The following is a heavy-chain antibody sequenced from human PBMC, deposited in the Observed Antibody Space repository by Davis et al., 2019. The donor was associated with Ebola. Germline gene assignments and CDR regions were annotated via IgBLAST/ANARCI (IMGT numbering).Heavy chain of an antibody. D-gene: IGHD4-17*01. V-gene: IGHV1-24*01. Sequence: AASVKVSCKVSGYTLTELSMHWVRQAPGKGLEWMGGFDPEDGETIYAQKFQGRVTMTEDTPTDTAYMKLSSLRSEDTAVYYCATSKVGGTVTTYYYYGMDVWGQGTTVTVSS. J-gene: IGHJ6*02. CDR1: GYTLTELS. CDR2: FDPEDGET. CDR3: ATSKVGGTVTTYYYYGMDV.